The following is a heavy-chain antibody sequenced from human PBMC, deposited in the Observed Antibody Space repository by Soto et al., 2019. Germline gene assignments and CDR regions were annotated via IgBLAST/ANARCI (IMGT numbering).Heavy chain of an antibody. CDR3: ARDGGRAFWGIDY. J-gene: IGHJ4*02. CDR1: GGTFSSYS. Sequence: QVQLVQSGAEVKKPGSSVKVSCKASGGTFSSYSINWVRQAPGQGLEWMGEIIPIFGTANYAQKFQGRVTISHEEFTSQTSRGPANLRSGEAVREFRARDGGRAFWGIDYWGQGTVVTVSS. D-gene: IGHD1-26*01. CDR2: IIPIFGTA. V-gene: IGHV1-69*01.